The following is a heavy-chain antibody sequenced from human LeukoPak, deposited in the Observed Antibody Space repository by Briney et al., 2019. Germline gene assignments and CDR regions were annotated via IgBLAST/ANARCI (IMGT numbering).Heavy chain of an antibody. CDR2: IYYSGST. Sequence: SETLSLTCTVSGGSISSSSYYWGWIRQPPGKGLEWIGSIYYSGSTYYNPSLKSRVTISVDTSKNQFSLKLSSVTAADTAVYYCARYTSGSYFFDYWGQGTLVTVSS. CDR1: GGSISSSSYY. CDR3: ARYTSGSYFFDY. V-gene: IGHV4-39*01. D-gene: IGHD1-26*01. J-gene: IGHJ4*02.